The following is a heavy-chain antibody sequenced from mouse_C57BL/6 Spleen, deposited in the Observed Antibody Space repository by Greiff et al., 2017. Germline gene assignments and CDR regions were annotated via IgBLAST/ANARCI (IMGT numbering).Heavy chain of an antibody. Sequence: EVKLQESGGGLVKPGGSLKLSCAASGFTFSSYAMSWVRQTPEKRLEWVATISDGGSYSYYPDNVKGRFTISRDNAKNNLYLQMSHLKSEDTAMYYCARLANWDYFDYWGQGTTLTVSS. CDR3: ARLANWDYFDY. D-gene: IGHD4-1*01. J-gene: IGHJ2*01. CDR1: GFTFSSYA. CDR2: ISDGGSYS. V-gene: IGHV5-4*03.